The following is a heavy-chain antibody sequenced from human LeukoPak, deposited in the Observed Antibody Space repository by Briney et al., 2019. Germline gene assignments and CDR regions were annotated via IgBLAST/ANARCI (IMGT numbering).Heavy chain of an antibody. V-gene: IGHV4-34*01. CDR3: ARGGIVGATLGVCDY. CDR2: INHSGST. CDR1: GGSFSGYY. D-gene: IGHD1-26*01. Sequence: SETLSLTCAVYGGSFSGYYWSWIRQPPGKGLEWIGEINHSGSTNYNPSLKSRVTISVDTSKNQFSLKLSSVTAVDTAVYYCARGGIVGATLGVCDYWGQGTLVTVSS. J-gene: IGHJ4*02.